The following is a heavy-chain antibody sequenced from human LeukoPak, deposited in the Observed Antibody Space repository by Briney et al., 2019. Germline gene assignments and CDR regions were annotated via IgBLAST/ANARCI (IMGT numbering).Heavy chain of an antibody. V-gene: IGHV3-23*01. Sequence: GGSLRLSCAASGFTLSSYAMSWVRQAPGKGLDWVSAISGSGGSTYYPDSVKGRFTISRDNPKNTLYLQKISLSPEDTAVYYCAKEPLLSRRWYAHYWGQGTLVTVSS. CDR2: ISGSGGST. D-gene: IGHD6-19*01. J-gene: IGHJ4*02. CDR3: AKEPLLSRRWYAHY. CDR1: GFTLSSYA.